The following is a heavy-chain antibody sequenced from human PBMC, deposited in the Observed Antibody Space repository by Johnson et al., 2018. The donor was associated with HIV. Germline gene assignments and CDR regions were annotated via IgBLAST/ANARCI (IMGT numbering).Heavy chain of an antibody. D-gene: IGHD5-24*01. V-gene: IGHV3-30*14. CDR2: ISYDGSTK. CDR1: GFTFSGYA. CDR3: AREWLYGFDI. Sequence: QVQLVESGGGLVQPGRSLRLSCVGSGFTFSGYAMHWVRQAPGKGLEWVAFISYDGSTKYYADSVKGRFTISRDNSKNTLYLQMNRLRAEDTAVYYCAREWLYGFDIWGQGTIVTVSS. J-gene: IGHJ3*02.